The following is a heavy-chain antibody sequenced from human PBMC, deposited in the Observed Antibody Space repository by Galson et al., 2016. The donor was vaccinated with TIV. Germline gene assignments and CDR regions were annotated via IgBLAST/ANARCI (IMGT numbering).Heavy chain of an antibody. CDR3: ARNGDYGDY. D-gene: IGHD4-17*01. V-gene: IGHV1-8*01. Sequence: SVKVSCKASGYTFITYDINWVRQAAGQGLEWMGWMNPNSGNTGYAQKFRGRVTMTRNTSVRTAYMELSSLRSEDTAVYYCARNGDYGDYWGQGTLVTVSS. J-gene: IGHJ4*02. CDR1: GYTFITYD. CDR2: MNPNSGNT.